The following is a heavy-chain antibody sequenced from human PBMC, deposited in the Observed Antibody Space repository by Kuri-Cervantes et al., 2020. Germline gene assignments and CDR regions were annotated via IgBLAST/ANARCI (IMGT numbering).Heavy chain of an antibody. Sequence: ASVKVSCKVSGYTLTELSMHWVRQAPGKGLEWMGGFDPEDGETIYAQKFQGRVTMTEDTSTDTAYMELSSLRSEDTAVYYCARVGSGIVVVPAAMPEGGAFDIWGQGTMVTVS. CDR3: ARVGSGIVVVPAAMPEGGAFDI. J-gene: IGHJ3*02. CDR2: FDPEDGET. D-gene: IGHD2-2*01. V-gene: IGHV1-24*01. CDR1: GYTLTELS.